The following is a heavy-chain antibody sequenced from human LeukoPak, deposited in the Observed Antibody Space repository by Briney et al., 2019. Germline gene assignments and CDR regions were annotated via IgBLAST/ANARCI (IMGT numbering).Heavy chain of an antibody. CDR1: GGSISSDY. V-gene: IGHV4-59*01. J-gene: IGHJ5*02. D-gene: IGHD6-6*01. CDR3: ATVYSSWGWFDP. Sequence: SETLSLTCTVSGGSISSDYWSWIRQPPGKGLEWIGYIYYSGSTNYNPSLKSRVTISVDTSKNQFSLKLSSVTAADTAVYYCATVYSSWGWFDPWGQGTLVTVSS. CDR2: IYYSGST.